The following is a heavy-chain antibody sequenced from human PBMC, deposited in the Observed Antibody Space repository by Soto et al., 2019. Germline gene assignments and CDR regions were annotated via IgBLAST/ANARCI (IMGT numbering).Heavy chain of an antibody. V-gene: IGHV4-38-2*01. CDR2: IYHSGTT. CDR3: ASSLVSSSWFAGS. Sequence: QVRLQESGPGLVKPSETLSLTCAVSGYSVSSGYYWGWFRQPPGKGLEWIGSIYHSGTTYYNPSLKSRVTISIDKNQFSLKLSSVTAAVTAVYYCASSLVSSSWFAGSWGQGTLVTVSS. CDR1: GYSVSSGYY. J-gene: IGHJ5*02. D-gene: IGHD6-13*01.